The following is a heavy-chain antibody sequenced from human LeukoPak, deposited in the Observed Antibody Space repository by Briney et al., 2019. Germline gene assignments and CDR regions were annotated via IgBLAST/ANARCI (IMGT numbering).Heavy chain of an antibody. V-gene: IGHV4-34*01. CDR3: ASRYYSYYYMDV. CDR1: GGSFSGYY. J-gene: IGHJ6*03. CDR2: INHSGST. Sequence: SETLSLTCAVYGGSFSGYYWSWIRQPPGKGLEWIGEINHSGSTNYNPSLKSRVTISVDTSKNQFSLKLTSVTAADTAVYYCASRYYSYYYMDVWGKGTTVIVSS.